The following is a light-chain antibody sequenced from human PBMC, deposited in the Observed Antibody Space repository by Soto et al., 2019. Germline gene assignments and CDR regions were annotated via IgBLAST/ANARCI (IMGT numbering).Light chain of an antibody. V-gene: IGKV3-20*01. CDR2: GAS. Sequence: DNVLTQSPGTLSLSPGERATLSCRASQSVSSSYLAWYQQKPGQAPRLLIYGASRRATGIPDRFSGSGSGTDFTLTISRLEPEDFAVYYCQQFGSSPLTFGGGTKVEIK. CDR1: QSVSSSY. CDR3: QQFGSSPLT. J-gene: IGKJ4*01.